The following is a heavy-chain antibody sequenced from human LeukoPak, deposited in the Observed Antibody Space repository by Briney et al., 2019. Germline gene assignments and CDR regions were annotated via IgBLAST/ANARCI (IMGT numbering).Heavy chain of an antibody. CDR2: IYYSGST. V-gene: IGHV4-59*01. D-gene: IGHD3-22*01. Sequence: SETLSLTCTVSGGSTTSYYWSWIRQPPGKGLEWIGYIYYSGSTNYNPSLKSRVTISVDTSKNQFSLRLSSVTAADTAVYYCARVHHYYDSGVYYEVYFDYWGQGTLVTVSS. CDR3: ARVHHYYDSGVYYEVYFDY. J-gene: IGHJ4*02. CDR1: GGSTTSYY.